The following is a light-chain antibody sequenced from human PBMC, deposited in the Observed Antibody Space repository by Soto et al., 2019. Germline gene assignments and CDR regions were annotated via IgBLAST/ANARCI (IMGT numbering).Light chain of an antibody. Sequence: EFVLTQSPGTLSLSPGERATLSCRASHTVRNNYLAWYQQKPGQAPRLLIYDASSRATGIPDRFSGGGSGTDFTLTISNLQSEDFAVYFCHQYHNWPPITFGQGTRLEI. CDR1: HTVRNNY. CDR3: HQYHNWPPIT. J-gene: IGKJ5*01. CDR2: DAS. V-gene: IGKV3-20*01.